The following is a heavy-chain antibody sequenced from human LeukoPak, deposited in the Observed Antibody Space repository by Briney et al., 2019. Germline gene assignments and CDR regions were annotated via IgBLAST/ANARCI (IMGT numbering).Heavy chain of an antibody. CDR1: GYTFTSYG. D-gene: IGHD6-25*01. J-gene: IGHJ3*02. CDR2: ISAYNGNT. CDR3: ARSHERTFDI. Sequence: GASVKVSCKASGYTFTSYGISWVRQAPGQGLEWMGWISAYNGNTKYAQKVLGRVTMTTDTSTSTAYMELRSLRSDDTAVYYCARSHERTFDIWGQGTMVTVSS. V-gene: IGHV1-18*01.